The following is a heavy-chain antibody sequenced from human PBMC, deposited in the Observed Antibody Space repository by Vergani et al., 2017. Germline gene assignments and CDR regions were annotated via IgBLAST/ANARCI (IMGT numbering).Heavy chain of an antibody. V-gene: IGHV3-23*01. Sequence: EVQLLESGGGLVQPGGSLRLSCAASGFTFSSYAMSWVRQAPGKGLEWVSAISGSGGSTYYADSVKGRFTISRDNSKNTVYLQMNSLRAEDTAVYYCAKVHSRQEYYDSSGYYDYWGQGTLVTVSS. CDR1: GFTFSSYA. CDR3: AKVHSRQEYYDSSGYYDY. D-gene: IGHD3-22*01. CDR2: ISGSGGST. J-gene: IGHJ4*02.